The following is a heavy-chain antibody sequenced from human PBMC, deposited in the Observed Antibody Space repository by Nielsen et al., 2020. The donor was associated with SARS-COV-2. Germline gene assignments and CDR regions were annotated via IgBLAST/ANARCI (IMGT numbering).Heavy chain of an antibody. Sequence: SETLSLTCAVSGGSISSSNWWRWVRQPPGKGLEWIGEIYHSGSTNYNPSLKSRVTISVDKSKNQFSLKLSSVTAADTAVYYCARVLLTRRIYCSGGSCYSGSFDYWGQGTLVTVSS. CDR1: GGSISSSNW. V-gene: IGHV4-4*02. J-gene: IGHJ4*02. CDR3: ARVLLTRRIYCSGGSCYSGSFDY. CDR2: IYHSGST. D-gene: IGHD2-15*01.